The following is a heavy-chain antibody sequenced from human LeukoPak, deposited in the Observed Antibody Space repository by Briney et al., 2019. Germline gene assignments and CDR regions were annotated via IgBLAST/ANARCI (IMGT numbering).Heavy chain of an antibody. CDR3: ARGDSSSWYSYFDY. CDR2: IYHSGST. V-gene: IGHV4-38-2*02. CDR1: GYSISSGYY. D-gene: IGHD6-13*01. J-gene: IGHJ4*02. Sequence: SETLSLTCTVSGYSISSGYYWGWIRQPPGKGLEWIGSIYHSGSTYYNPSLKSRVTISVDTSKNQFSLKLSSVTAADTAVYYCARGDSSSWYSYFDYWGQGTLVTVSS.